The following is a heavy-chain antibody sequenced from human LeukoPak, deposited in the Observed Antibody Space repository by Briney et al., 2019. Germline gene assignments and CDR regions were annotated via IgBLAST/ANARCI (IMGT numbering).Heavy chain of an antibody. CDR1: GHIFTSYG. CDR3: ARCWSFDRGYCDF. J-gene: IGHJ4*02. CDR2: VSAYNFAT. V-gene: IGHV1-18*01. D-gene: IGHD5-12*01. Sequence: ASVRVSCKTSGHIFTSYGFTWVRQAPGRRPEWMGWVSAYNFATDYAWKFQGRVTMTADTSTGTVCMDLRSLRGDDTAIYYCARCWSFDRGYCDFWGQGTQVIVSS.